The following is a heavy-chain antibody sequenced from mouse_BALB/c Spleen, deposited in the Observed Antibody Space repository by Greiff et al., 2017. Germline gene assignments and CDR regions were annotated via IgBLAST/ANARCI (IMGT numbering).Heavy chain of an antibody. V-gene: IGHV1-69*02. D-gene: IGHD1-1*01. CDR2: IYPSDSYT. CDR3: TRYSYGSSSDY. J-gene: IGHJ2*01. Sequence: VQLQQPGAELVRPGASVKLSCKASGYTFTSYWINWVKQRPGQGLEWIGNIYPSDSYTNYNQKFKDKATLTVDKSSSTAYMQLSSPTSEDSAVYYCTRYSYGSSSDYWGQGTTLTVSS. CDR1: GYTFTSYW.